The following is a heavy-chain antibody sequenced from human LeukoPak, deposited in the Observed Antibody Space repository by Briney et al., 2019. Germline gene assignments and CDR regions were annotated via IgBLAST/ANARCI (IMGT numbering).Heavy chain of an antibody. CDR1: GGSFSGYY. D-gene: IGHD2-15*01. CDR2: INHSGST. V-gene: IGHV4-34*01. J-gene: IGHJ6*02. CDR3: ARGLGYCSGGSRYGPYYYYYGMDV. Sequence: SETLSLTCAVYGGSFSGYYWSWIRQPPGKGLEWIGEINHSGSTNYNPSLKSRVTISVDTSKNQFSLKLSSVTAADTAVYYCARGLGYCSGGSRYGPYYYYYGMDVWGQGTTVTVSS.